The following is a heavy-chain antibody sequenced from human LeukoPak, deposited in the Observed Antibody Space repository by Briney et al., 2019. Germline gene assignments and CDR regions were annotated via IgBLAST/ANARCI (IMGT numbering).Heavy chain of an antibody. D-gene: IGHD3-9*01. J-gene: IGHJ4*02. CDR1: GGSISSYY. Sequence: SETLSLTCTVSGGSISSYYWSWLRQPAGKGLEWIGRIYTSGSTNYNPSLKSRVTMSVDTSKNQFSLKLSSVTAADTAVYYCAGNYDILTGVDYWGQGTLVTVSS. CDR2: IYTSGST. CDR3: AGNYDILTGVDY. V-gene: IGHV4-4*07.